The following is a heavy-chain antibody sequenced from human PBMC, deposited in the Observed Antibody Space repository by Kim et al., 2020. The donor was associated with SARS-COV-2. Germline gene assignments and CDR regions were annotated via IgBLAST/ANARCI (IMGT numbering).Heavy chain of an antibody. CDR1: GGTFSSYA. J-gene: IGHJ6*02. Sequence: SVKVSCKASGGTFSSYAISWVRQAPGQGLEWMGGIIPIFGTANYAQKFQGRVTITADESTSTAYMELSSLRSEDTAVYYCARGGIAAAGTRGGRPYYYYYGMDVWGQGTTVTVSS. V-gene: IGHV1-69*13. CDR3: ARGGIAAAGTRGGRPYYYYYGMDV. D-gene: IGHD6-13*01. CDR2: IIPIFGTA.